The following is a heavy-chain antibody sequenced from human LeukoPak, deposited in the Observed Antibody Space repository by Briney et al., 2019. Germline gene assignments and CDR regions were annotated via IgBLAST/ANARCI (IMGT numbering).Heavy chain of an antibody. J-gene: IGHJ3*02. CDR1: GYTLTELS. CDR2: IIPIFGTA. V-gene: IGHV1-69*13. D-gene: IGHD3-22*01. Sequence: GATVKVSCKVSGYTLTELSMHWVRQAPGQGLEWMGGIIPIFGTANYAQKFQGKVTITADESTSTAYMELSSLRSEDTAVYYCARGKSVVIITKDGAFDIWGQGTMVTVSS. CDR3: ARGKSVVIITKDGAFDI.